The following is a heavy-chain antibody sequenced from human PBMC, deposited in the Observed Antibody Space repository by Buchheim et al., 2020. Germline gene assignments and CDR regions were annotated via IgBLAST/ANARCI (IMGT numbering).Heavy chain of an antibody. D-gene: IGHD6-13*01. V-gene: IGHV3-33*01. Sequence: QVQLVESGGGVVQPGRSLRLSCAASGFTFSSYGMRWVRQAPGKGLEWVAVIWYDGSNKYYADSVKGRFTISRDNSKNTLYLQMNSLRAEDTAVYYCAGGIAAAGETIDYWGQGTL. CDR1: GFTFSSYG. CDR2: IWYDGSNK. CDR3: AGGIAAAGETIDY. J-gene: IGHJ4*02.